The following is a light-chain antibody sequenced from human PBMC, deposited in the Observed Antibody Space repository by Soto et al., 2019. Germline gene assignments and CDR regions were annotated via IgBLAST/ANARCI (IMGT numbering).Light chain of an antibody. CDR3: SSYTSSSTYV. CDR2: EVS. V-gene: IGLV2-14*01. Sequence: QSVLTQPASVSGSPGQSITISCTGTSSDVGGYNYVSWYQQHPATAPKLMIYEVSNRPSGVSNRFSGSKSGNTASLTISGLQAEDEADYYCSSYTSSSTYVFGTGTKVTVL. CDR1: SSDVGGYNY. J-gene: IGLJ1*01.